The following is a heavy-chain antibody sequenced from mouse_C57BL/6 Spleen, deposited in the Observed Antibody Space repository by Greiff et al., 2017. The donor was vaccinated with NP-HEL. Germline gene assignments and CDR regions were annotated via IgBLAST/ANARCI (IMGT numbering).Heavy chain of an antibody. CDR2: IDPSDSYT. CDR3: ARSYYYGSSPYWYFDV. D-gene: IGHD1-1*01. V-gene: IGHV1-50*01. Sequence: QVQLQQPGAELVKPGASVKLSCKASGYTFTSYWMQWVKQRPGQGLEWIGEIDPSDSYTNYNQKFKGKATLTVDTSYSTAYMQLSSLTSEDSAVYYCARSYYYGSSPYWYFDVWGTGTTVTVSS. J-gene: IGHJ1*03. CDR1: GYTFTSYW.